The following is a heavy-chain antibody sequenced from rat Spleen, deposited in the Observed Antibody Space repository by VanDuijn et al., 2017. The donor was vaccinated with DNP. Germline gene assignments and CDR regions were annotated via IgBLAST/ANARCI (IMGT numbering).Heavy chain of an antibody. J-gene: IGHJ2*01. CDR3: ARTYGGEDY. CDR1: GFSLTSYN. Sequence: QVQLKESGPGLVQPSQTLSLTCTVAGFSLTSYNVHWVRQPPGKGLEWMGVIWNTGGTRYNSALKSRLSISKDTSKSQVFLKMNNLQTEDTAMYFCARTYGGEDYWGQGVMVTVAS. CDR2: IWNTGGT. V-gene: IGHV2-41*01. D-gene: IGHD1-11*01.